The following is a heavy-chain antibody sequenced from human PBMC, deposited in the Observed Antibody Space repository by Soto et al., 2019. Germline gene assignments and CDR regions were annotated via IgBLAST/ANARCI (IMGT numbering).Heavy chain of an antibody. CDR2: IIPIIGTT. CDR3: ARELKEPGSYYYYGLDV. CDR1: GDSFSSYC. J-gene: IGHJ6*02. Sequence: SVKVSCKASGDSFSSYCITWVRQAPGQGLEWMGGIIPIIGTTKYAQKFQGRVTITADESTTTAYMELSSLISEDTAVYYCARELKEPGSYYYYGLDVWGQGTTVTV. V-gene: IGHV1-69*13. D-gene: IGHD3-10*01.